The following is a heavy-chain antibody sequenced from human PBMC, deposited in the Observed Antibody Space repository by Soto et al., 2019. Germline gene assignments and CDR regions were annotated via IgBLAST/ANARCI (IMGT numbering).Heavy chain of an antibody. Sequence: QVQLVESGGGVVQPGASLRLSCVVSGLTFRDSAMHWVRQAPGKGLEWVAVISFDGSETHYRDSVKGRFTISRDNSKNTLTLKLNSLSGDDSAVYYCADGKDGVSYYYGMDVWGQGSTVTVSS. J-gene: IGHJ6*02. CDR3: ADGKDGVSYYYGMDV. V-gene: IGHV3-30*03. CDR2: ISFDGSET. CDR1: GLTFRDSA. D-gene: IGHD1-26*01.